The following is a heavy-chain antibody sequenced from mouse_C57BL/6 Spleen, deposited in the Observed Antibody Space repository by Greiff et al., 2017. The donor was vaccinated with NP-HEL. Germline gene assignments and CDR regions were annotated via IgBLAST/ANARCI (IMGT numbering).Heavy chain of an antibody. V-gene: IGHV5-4*01. CDR1: GFTFSSYA. CDR2: ISDGGSYT. CDR3: ARGDYSNDYAMDY. D-gene: IGHD2-5*01. J-gene: IGHJ4*01. Sequence: EVQGVESGGGLVKPGGSLKLSCAASGFTFSSYAMSWVRQTPEKRLEWVATISDGGSYTYYPDNVKGRFTISRDNAKNNLYLQMSHLKSEDTAMYYCARGDYSNDYAMDYWGQGTSVTVSS.